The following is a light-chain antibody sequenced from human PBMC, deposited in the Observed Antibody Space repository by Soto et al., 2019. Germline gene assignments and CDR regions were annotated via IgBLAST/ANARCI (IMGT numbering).Light chain of an antibody. CDR3: AAWDDSLNGSV. CDR2: SNH. V-gene: IGLV1-44*01. Sequence: QAVVTQPPSASGTPGQTVTVSCSGSSSNIGSYTVNWYQQLPGTAPKLVIYSNHQRPSGVPDRFSGSKSGTSASLAISGLQSEDGADYYCAAWDDSLNGSVFGSGTKLTVL. CDR1: SSNIGSYT. J-gene: IGLJ1*01.